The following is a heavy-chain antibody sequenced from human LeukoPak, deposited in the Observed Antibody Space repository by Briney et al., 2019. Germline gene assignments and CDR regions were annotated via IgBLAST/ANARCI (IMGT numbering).Heavy chain of an antibody. CDR3: ARAAAGYLGFDY. J-gene: IGHJ4*02. D-gene: IGHD3-9*01. Sequence: ASVKVSSKASGYTFTGYYMHWVRQAPGQGLEWMGWINPNSGGTNYAQKFQGRVTMTRDTSISTAYMELSRLRSDDTSVYYCARAAAGYLGFDYWGQGTLVTVSS. CDR2: INPNSGGT. V-gene: IGHV1-2*02. CDR1: GYTFTGYY.